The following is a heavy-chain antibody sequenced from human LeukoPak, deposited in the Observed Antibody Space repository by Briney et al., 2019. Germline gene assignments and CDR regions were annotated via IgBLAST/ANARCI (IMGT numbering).Heavy chain of an antibody. CDR1: GFTFSSYG. CDR2: INQDGSEK. CDR3: ARGTSPQIAVTYYFDY. V-gene: IGHV3-7*01. J-gene: IGHJ4*02. D-gene: IGHD6-19*01. Sequence: GRSLRLSCAASGFTFSSYGMHWVRQAPGKGLEWVANINQDGSEKYYVDSVKGRFTISRDNAKNSLYLQMNSLRAEDTAVYYCARGTSPQIAVTYYFDYWGQGTLVTVSS.